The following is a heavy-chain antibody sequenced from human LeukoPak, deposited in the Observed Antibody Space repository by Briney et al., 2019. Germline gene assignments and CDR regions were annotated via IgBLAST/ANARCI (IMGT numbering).Heavy chain of an antibody. J-gene: IGHJ4*02. CDR2: IYYSGST. CDR1: GGSISSSSYY. V-gene: IGHV4-39*07. CDR3: ARDRMQRGYSGYDYSYFDY. D-gene: IGHD5-12*01. Sequence: SETLSLTCTVSGGSISSSSYYWGWIRQPPGKGLEWIGSIYYSGSTHYNPSLKSRVTISVDTSKNQFSLKLSSVTAADTAVYYCARDRMQRGYSGYDYSYFDYWGQGTLVTVSS.